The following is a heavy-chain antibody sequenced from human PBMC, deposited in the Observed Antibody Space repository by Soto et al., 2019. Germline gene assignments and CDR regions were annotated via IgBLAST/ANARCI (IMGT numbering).Heavy chain of an antibody. CDR1: GGTFSSYA. Sequence: SVKVSCKASGGTFSSYAISWVRQAPGQGLEWMGGIIPIFGTANYAQKFQGRVTITADESTSTAYMELSSLRSEDTAVYFCANRGLAHYYYGMDVWGQGTTVTVSS. CDR3: ANRGLAHYYYGMDV. V-gene: IGHV1-69*13. D-gene: IGHD2-21*01. J-gene: IGHJ6*02. CDR2: IIPIFGTA.